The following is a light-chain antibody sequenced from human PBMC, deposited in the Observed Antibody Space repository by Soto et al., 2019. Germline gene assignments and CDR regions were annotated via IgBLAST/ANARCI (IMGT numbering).Light chain of an antibody. Sequence: QSALTQPRSVSASPGQSVTISCTGTSSDVGNYNYVSWYQQHPGKAPKVMIYDVNKWPSGVPDRFSGSKSGNTASLTISGLQAEDEADYYCCSYAGSYTGVFGGGTQLPVL. CDR2: DVN. CDR3: CSYAGSYTGV. CDR1: SSDVGNYNY. V-gene: IGLV2-11*01. J-gene: IGLJ3*02.